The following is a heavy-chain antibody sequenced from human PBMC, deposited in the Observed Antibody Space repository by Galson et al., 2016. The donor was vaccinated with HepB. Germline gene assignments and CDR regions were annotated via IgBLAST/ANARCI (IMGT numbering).Heavy chain of an antibody. Sequence: PALVKPTQTLTLTCTFSGFSLNFNATGVSWIRQAPGKALEWLARIDWEDETFFKMSLKTRLSISKDTSKNQVVHTMTNMDPVDTATYFCAREYSRGGLALDVWGQGTTVTVSS. CDR2: IDWEDET. V-gene: IGHV2-70*04. CDR3: AREYSRGGLALDV. J-gene: IGHJ6*02. CDR1: GFSLNFNATG. D-gene: IGHD3-10*01.